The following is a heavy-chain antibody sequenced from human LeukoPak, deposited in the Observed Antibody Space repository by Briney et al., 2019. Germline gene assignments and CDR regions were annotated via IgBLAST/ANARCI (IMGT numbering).Heavy chain of an antibody. D-gene: IGHD3-22*01. J-gene: IGHJ4*02. Sequence: GASVKVSCKASGYTITSYGIHWVRQAPGQGLEWMGWISGYNGNTNYAQKLQGRVTMTTDTSSSTAYTELRSLRSDDTAVYYCARGYYDSSGNYPRYFDSWGQGTLVTVSS. V-gene: IGHV1-18*01. CDR3: ARGYYDSSGNYPRYFDS. CDR2: ISGYNGNT. CDR1: GYTITSYG.